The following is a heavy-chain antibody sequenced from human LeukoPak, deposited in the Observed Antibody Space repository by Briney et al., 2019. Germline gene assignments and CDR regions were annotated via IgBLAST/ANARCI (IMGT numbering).Heavy chain of an antibody. CDR2: INPSGGST. CDR3: ARCGYDLNWFDP. Sequence: ASVKVSCKASGYTFTSYYMHWVRQAPGQGLEWMGIINPSGGSTSYAQKFRGRVTMTRDTSTSTVYMELSSLRSEDTAVYYCARCGYDLNWFDPWGQGTLVTVSS. CDR1: GYTFTSYY. J-gene: IGHJ5*02. V-gene: IGHV1-46*01. D-gene: IGHD3-3*01.